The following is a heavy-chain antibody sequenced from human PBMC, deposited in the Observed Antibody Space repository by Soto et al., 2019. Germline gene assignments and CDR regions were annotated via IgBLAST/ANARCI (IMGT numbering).Heavy chain of an antibody. CDR1: GGSFSGYY. D-gene: IGHD1-26*01. Sequence: QVQLQQWGAGLLKPSETLSLTCAVYGGSFSGYYWSWIRQPPGKGLEWIGEINHSGSTNYNPSLKSRVTISVDTSKNQFSLKLSSVTAADTAVYYCARGLRHGGSYRYYYYYGMDVWGQGTTVTVSS. CDR3: ARGLRHGGSYRYYYYYGMDV. J-gene: IGHJ6*02. V-gene: IGHV4-34*01. CDR2: INHSGST.